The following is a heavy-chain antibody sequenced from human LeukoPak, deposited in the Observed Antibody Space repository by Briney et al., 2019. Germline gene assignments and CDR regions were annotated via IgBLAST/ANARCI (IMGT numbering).Heavy chain of an antibody. CDR3: AKNGQSGFSFDP. J-gene: IGHJ5*02. CDR1: GGSISSGGYS. CDR2: IYYSGST. D-gene: IGHD3-3*01. V-gene: IGHV4-61*08. Sequence: SETLSLTCAVSGGSISSGGYSWSWIRQPPGKGLEWIGYIYYSGSTNYNPSLKSRVTISADTSKNQFSLKLNSVTAADTAVYYCAKNGQSGFSFDPWGQGTLVTVSS.